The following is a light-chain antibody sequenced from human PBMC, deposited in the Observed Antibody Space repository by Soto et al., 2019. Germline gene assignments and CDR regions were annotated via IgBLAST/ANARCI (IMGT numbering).Light chain of an antibody. CDR1: PSISGY. V-gene: IGKV3-11*01. CDR2: DVS. J-gene: IGKJ5*01. Sequence: EIVLTQTPVTLSLSAGERATLSCSASPSISGYLAWYQQKPGQAPRLLIYDVSNRATGIPARFSGSGSGTDFTLTISRLEPEDFAVYYCQQYGNSIPITFGQGTRLEI. CDR3: QQYGNSIPIT.